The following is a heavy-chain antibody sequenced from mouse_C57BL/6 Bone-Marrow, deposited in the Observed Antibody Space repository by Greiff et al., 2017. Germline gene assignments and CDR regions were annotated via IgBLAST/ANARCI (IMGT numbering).Heavy chain of an antibody. CDR2: INPGSGGT. D-gene: IGHD2-10*01. J-gene: IGHJ3*01. V-gene: IGHV1-54*01. CDR3: ARSESYSWFAY. CDR1: GYAFTNYL. Sequence: QVQLQESGAELVRPGTSVKVSCKASGYAFTNYLIEWVKQRPGQGLEWIGVINPGSGGTNYNEKFKGKATLTADKSSSTAYMQLSSLTSEDSAVYFCARSESYSWFAYWGQGTLVTVSA.